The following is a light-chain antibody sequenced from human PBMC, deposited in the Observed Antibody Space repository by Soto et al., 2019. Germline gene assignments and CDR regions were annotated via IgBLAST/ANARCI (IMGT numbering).Light chain of an antibody. V-gene: IGLV2-14*03. CDR2: DVS. CDR1: SSDVGNYNY. Sequence: QSALTQPASVSGSPGQSITISCTGTSSDVGNYNYVSWYQQHPGKAPKLMIYDVSNRPSGVSNRFSGSKSGNTASLTISGLQAGDEADYYCSSYSISNTLVVFGGGTQLTVL. J-gene: IGLJ2*01. CDR3: SSYSISNTLVV.